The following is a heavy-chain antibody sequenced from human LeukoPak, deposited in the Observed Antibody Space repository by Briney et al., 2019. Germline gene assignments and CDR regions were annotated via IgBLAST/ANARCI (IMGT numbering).Heavy chain of an antibody. V-gene: IGHV3-74*01. D-gene: IGHD5-24*01. CDR3: ARRGDGYNNGMDV. J-gene: IGHJ6*02. CDR2: INSDGSTL. CDR1: EFTMSYYW. Sequence: GGSLRLSCAASEFTMSYYWMHWVRQAPGKGLVWVSRINSDGSTLIYADSVKGRFTISRDDAEDTLYLQMNSLRAEDTAVYYCARRGDGYNNGMDVWGQGTTVTVSS.